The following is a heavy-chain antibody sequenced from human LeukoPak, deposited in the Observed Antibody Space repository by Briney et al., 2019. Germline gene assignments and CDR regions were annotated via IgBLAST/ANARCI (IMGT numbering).Heavy chain of an antibody. CDR3: TTRYCTNGVCARDY. CDR1: GFTFSNAW. J-gene: IGHJ4*02. Sequence: PGGSLRLSCAASGFTFSNAWMSWVRQAPGKGLEWVGRIKSKTDGGTTDYAAPVKGRFTISRDDSKNTLYLQMNSLKTEDTAVYYCTTRYCTNGVCARDYWGQGTLVTVSS. D-gene: IGHD2-8*01. V-gene: IGHV3-15*01. CDR2: IKSKTDGGTT.